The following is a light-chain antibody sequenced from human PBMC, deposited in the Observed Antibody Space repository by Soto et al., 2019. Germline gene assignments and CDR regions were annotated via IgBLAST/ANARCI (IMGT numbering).Light chain of an antibody. J-gene: IGKJ5*01. CDR1: QGISSY. Sequence: DIQLTQSPSFLSASVGDRVTITCRASQGISSYLAWYQQKPGKAPKLLIYAASTLQSGVPSRFSGSGSGTEFTLTISSLQPEDFATDYCQQLNSYSITCGKGKRLEIK. V-gene: IGKV1-9*01. CDR2: AAS. CDR3: QQLNSYSIT.